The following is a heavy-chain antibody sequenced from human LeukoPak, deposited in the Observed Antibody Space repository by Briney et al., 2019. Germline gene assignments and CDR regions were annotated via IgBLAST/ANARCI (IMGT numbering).Heavy chain of an antibody. J-gene: IGHJ6*03. CDR1: GDSVSSNSAA. CDR2: TYYRSKWYN. V-gene: IGHV6-1*01. CDR3: AQMFVPTAGGEYYMDV. Sequence: SQTLSLTCAISGDSVSSNSAAWNWIRQSPSRGLEWLGRTYYRSKWYNDYAVSVKSRVTINPDTSKNQFSLQLNSVTPEDTAVYYCAQMFVPTAGGEYYMDVWGKGTTVTVSS. D-gene: IGHD3-10*02.